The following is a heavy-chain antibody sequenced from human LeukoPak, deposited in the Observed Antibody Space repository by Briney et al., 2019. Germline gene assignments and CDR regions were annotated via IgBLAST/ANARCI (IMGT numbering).Heavy chain of an antibody. Sequence: GGSLRLSCAASGFTFSSYWMSWVRQAPGKGLEWVANIKQSGSEKYYVDSVKGRFTISRDNAKNSLYLQMNSLRAEDTAVYYCVTSVHLWFGELLPPYDNWGQGTLVTVSS. CDR1: GFTFSSYW. D-gene: IGHD3-10*01. CDR3: VTSVHLWFGELLPPYDN. CDR2: IKQSGSEK. V-gene: IGHV3-7*01. J-gene: IGHJ4*02.